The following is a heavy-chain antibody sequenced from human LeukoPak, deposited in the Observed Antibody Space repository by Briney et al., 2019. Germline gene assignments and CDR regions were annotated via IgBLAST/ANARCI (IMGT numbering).Heavy chain of an antibody. CDR1: GYTFTNYG. D-gene: IGHD6-19*01. J-gene: IGHJ4*02. CDR3: ARPSNLYSSGRFYFDY. Sequence: ASVKVSCKASGYTFTNYGITWVRQAPGQGLEWMGWISAHDGTRNYALKHEDRVTMTTDTSTSTAYMELRGLRSDDTAVYYCARPSNLYSSGRFYFDYWGQGTLVTVSS. V-gene: IGHV1-18*01. CDR2: ISAHDGTR.